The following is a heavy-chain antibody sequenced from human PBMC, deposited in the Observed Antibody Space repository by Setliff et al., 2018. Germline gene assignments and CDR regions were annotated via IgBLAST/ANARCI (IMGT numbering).Heavy chain of an antibody. CDR2: ISANNGHT. Sequence: ASVKVSCKASGYIFSTYGITWVRQAPGQGLEWMGWISANNGHTKYVQKFQGRVTMTTDTSTATAYMELRGLRSDDTAVYYCARDPREYSGFDRFRGAFNIWGQGTMVTVSS. CDR3: ARDPREYSGFDRFRGAFNI. V-gene: IGHV1-18*01. CDR1: GYIFSTYG. D-gene: IGHD5-12*01. J-gene: IGHJ3*02.